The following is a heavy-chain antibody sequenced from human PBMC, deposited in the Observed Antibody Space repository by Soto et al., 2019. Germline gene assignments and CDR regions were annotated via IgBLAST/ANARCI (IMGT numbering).Heavy chain of an antibody. D-gene: IGHD6-25*01. CDR3: ARHEAGCYFDF. Sequence: SETLSLTCTVCRGSISSGTNYWAWIRQPPGKGLEWIANIYYIGSTFYNPSLKSRVTISLDTSKNQFSLKLRSVTAADTAVYYCARHEAGCYFDFWGQRTLVAVCS. V-gene: IGHV4-39*01. CDR1: RGSISSGTNY. J-gene: IGHJ4*02. CDR2: IYYIGST.